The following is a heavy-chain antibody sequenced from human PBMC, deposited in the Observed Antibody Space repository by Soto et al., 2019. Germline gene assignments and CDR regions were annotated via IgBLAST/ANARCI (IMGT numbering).Heavy chain of an antibody. CDR1: GGTFSSYA. CDR2: IIPICGSA. D-gene: IGHD6-13*01. V-gene: IGHV1-69*01. CDR3: ARDRIATTGTRFVLGMDV. Sequence: QVQLVQSGAEVKKPGSSVKVSCKASGGTFSSYALSWVRQAPGQGLEWMGGIIPICGSANYAQKFQGRVTITADESTRIASMELSSLRSEDTAVYYCARDRIATTGTRFVLGMDVWGQGTTVTVSS. J-gene: IGHJ6*02.